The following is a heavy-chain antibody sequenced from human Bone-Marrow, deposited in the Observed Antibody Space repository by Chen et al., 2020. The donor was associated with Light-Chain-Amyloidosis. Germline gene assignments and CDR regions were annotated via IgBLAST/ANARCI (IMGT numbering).Heavy chain of an antibody. CDR2: IRFDGSDK. J-gene: IGHJ4*02. V-gene: IGHV3-30*02. CDR3: AQLYSYGRPFNH. CDR1: GLVFTTYG. D-gene: IGHD5-18*01. Sequence: VRLVESGGGVVQPGGSLRLPCAASGLVFTTYGFQWVRQAPGNGLEWVAFIRFDGSDKYYVDSVKGRFTISRGDSKNTVYLQMSRLRVEDTAMYYCAQLYSYGRPFNHWGQGTLVSVSS.